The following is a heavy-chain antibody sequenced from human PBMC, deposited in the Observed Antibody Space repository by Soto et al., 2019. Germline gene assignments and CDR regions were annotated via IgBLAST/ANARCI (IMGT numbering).Heavy chain of an antibody. Sequence: GGSLRLSCAASGFTFSSYSMNWVRQAPGKGLEWVSSISSSSSYIYYVDSVKGRFTIPRDNAKNSLYLQMNSLRAEDTAVYYCARIRSSSWYGYFDYWGQGTLVTVSS. D-gene: IGHD6-13*01. CDR3: ARIRSSSWYGYFDY. CDR1: GFTFSSYS. CDR2: ISSSSSYI. V-gene: IGHV3-21*01. J-gene: IGHJ4*02.